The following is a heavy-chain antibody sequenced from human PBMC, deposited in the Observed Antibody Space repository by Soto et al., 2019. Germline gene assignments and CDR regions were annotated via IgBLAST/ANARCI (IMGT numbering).Heavy chain of an antibody. CDR3: ARSEHSSGWNPFFDY. V-gene: IGHV3-30-3*01. CDR2: ISYDGSNK. Sequence: PGGSLRLSCAASGFTFSSYAMHWVRQAPGKGLEWVAVISYDGSNKYYADSVKGRFTISRDNSKNTLYLQMNSLRAEDTAVYYCARSEHSSGWNPFFDYWGQGTLVTVSS. D-gene: IGHD6-19*01. J-gene: IGHJ4*02. CDR1: GFTFSSYA.